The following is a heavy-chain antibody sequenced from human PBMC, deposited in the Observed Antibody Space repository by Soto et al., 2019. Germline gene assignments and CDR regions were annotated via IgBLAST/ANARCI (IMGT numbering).Heavy chain of an antibody. CDR1: GFTFSSYS. V-gene: IGHV3-21*01. D-gene: IGHD2-2*01. CDR2: ISSSSSSI. J-gene: IGHJ6*02. Sequence: EVQLVESGGGLVKPGGSLRLSCAASGFTFSSYSMNWVRQAPGTGLEWVSSISSSSSSIYYADSVKGRFTISRDNAKNSLYLQMNSLRAEDTAVYYCARVGRIVVVYYGMDVWGQGTSVTVSS. CDR3: ARVGRIVVVYYGMDV.